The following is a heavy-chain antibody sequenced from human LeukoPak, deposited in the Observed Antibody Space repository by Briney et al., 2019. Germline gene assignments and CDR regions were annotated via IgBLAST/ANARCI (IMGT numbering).Heavy chain of an antibody. CDR1: GFTFSSLA. Sequence: GGSLRLSCSASGFTFSSLALHWVRQAPGKGLEYVSGISHNGGSTYHADSVKGRSTISRDNPRKMLYLQMTSLRVEDTAVYYCVKEGRSGWYYFDCWGQGTLVTVSS. CDR3: VKEGRSGWYYFDC. J-gene: IGHJ4*02. CDR2: ISHNGGST. V-gene: IGHV3-64D*06. D-gene: IGHD6-19*01.